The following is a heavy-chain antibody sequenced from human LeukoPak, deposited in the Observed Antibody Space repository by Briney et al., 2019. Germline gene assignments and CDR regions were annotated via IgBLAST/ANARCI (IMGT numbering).Heavy chain of an antibody. Sequence: SETLSLTCTVSGGSISSYYWSWIRQPAGKGLEWIGRIYTSGSTNYNPSRKSRVTMSVDTSKNQFSLKLSSVTAADTAVYYCARDLDSSGWCNFDYWGQGTLVTVSS. CDR2: IYTSGST. CDR1: GGSISSYY. CDR3: ARDLDSSGWCNFDY. V-gene: IGHV4-4*07. D-gene: IGHD6-19*01. J-gene: IGHJ4*02.